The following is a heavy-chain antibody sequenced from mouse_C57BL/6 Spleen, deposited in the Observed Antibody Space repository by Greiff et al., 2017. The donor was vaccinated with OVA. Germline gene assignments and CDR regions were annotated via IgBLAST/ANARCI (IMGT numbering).Heavy chain of an antibody. CDR1: GYTFTDYY. CDR2: INPYNGGT. Sequence: EVKLQQSGPVLVKPGASVKMSCKASGYTFTDYYMNWVKQSHGKSLEWIGVINPYNGGTSYNQKFKGKATLTVDKSSSTAYMELNSLTSEDSAVYYCASERPPMDYWGQGTSVTVSS. D-gene: IGHD1-2*01. J-gene: IGHJ4*01. CDR3: ASERPPMDY. V-gene: IGHV1-19*01.